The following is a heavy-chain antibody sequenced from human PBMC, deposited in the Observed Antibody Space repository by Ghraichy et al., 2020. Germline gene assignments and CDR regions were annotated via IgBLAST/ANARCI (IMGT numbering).Heavy chain of an antibody. Sequence: SETLSLTCTVSGGSISSYYWSWIRQPPGKGLEWIGYIYTSGSTNYNPSLKSRVTISVDTSKNQFSLKLSSVTAADTAVYYCARHPYDYVWGSYRYSPPGGAFDIWGQGTMVTVSS. D-gene: IGHD3-16*02. J-gene: IGHJ3*02. CDR1: GGSISSYY. CDR3: ARHPYDYVWGSYRYSPPGGAFDI. CDR2: IYTSGST. V-gene: IGHV4-4*09.